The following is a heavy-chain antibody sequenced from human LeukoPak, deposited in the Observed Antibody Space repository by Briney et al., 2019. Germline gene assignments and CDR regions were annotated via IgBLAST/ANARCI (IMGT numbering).Heavy chain of an antibody. D-gene: IGHD3/OR15-3a*01. CDR2: INHSGST. V-gene: IGHV4-34*01. Sequence: PSETLSLTCAVYGGSFSGYYWSWIRQPPGKGLEWIGEINHSGSTNYNPSLKSRVTISVDTSKNQFSLKLSSVTAADTAVYYCARSFSWTRSIYWFDPWGQGTLVTLSS. CDR1: GGSFSGYY. J-gene: IGHJ5*02. CDR3: ARSFSWTRSIYWFDP.